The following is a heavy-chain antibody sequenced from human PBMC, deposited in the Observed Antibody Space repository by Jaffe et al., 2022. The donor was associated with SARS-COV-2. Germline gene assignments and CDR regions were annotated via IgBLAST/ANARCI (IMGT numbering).Heavy chain of an antibody. CDR1: GYTFTGFW. CDR2: IYPGDSDT. CDR3: ATCRDSSGYYRFDY. Sequence: EVQLVQSGAEVKKPGESLRISCKASGYTFTGFWIAWVRQMPGKGLEWMGIIYPGDSDTRYSPSFQGQVTISVDKSISTAYLQWSSLEASDTAVYYCATCRDSSGYYRFDYWGQGTLVTVSS. J-gene: IGHJ4*02. D-gene: IGHD3-22*01. V-gene: IGHV5-51*01.